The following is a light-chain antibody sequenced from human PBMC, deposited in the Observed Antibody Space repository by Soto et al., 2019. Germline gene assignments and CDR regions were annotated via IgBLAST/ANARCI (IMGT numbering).Light chain of an antibody. J-gene: IGKJ2*02. V-gene: IGKV3-11*01. CDR1: QSVSSY. CDR3: QQRNNWPRT. CDR2: DAS. Sequence: EIVLTQSPATLSLSPGERATLSCRASQSVSSYLAWYQQKPGQAPRLLIYDASNRATGIPARFSGSGSGTDFTLTISSLEPEGFAVYYCQQRNNWPRTFGQGTKLEI.